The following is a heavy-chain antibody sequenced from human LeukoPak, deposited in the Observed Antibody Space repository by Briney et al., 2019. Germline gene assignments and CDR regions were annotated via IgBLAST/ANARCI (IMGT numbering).Heavy chain of an antibody. V-gene: IGHV3-48*01. Sequence: PGGSLRLSCAASGFIFSSYSMNWVRQAPGKGLEWVSYISSACSTIYYADSVKGRFTISRDNAKNSLYLQMNSLRAEDTAVYYCARDFWYMDVWGKGTTVTVSS. CDR1: GFIFSSYS. J-gene: IGHJ6*03. D-gene: IGHD3-3*01. CDR2: ISSACSTI. CDR3: ARDFWYMDV.